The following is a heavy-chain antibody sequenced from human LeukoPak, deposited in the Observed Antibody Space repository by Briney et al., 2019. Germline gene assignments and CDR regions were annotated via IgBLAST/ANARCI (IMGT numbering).Heavy chain of an antibody. CDR1: GFTFSSYE. CDR3: VRDASETRLGWVYFDY. J-gene: IGHJ4*02. CDR2: ISSGGTLI. D-gene: IGHD6-19*01. Sequence: PGGSLRLSCAASGFTFSSYETNWVCQAPGKGLGWGSYISSGGTLIQYADSVKGRFTISRYAVRTSLYLQMNSLKAEYTAVYHCVRDASETRLGWVYFDYWGQGTLVTVSS. V-gene: IGHV3-48*03.